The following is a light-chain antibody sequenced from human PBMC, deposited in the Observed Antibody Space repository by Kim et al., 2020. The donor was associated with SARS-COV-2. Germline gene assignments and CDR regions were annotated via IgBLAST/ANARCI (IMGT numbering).Light chain of an antibody. CDR2: RNN. CDR3: AAWDDSLSGRGV. J-gene: IGLJ2*01. V-gene: IGLV1-47*01. Sequence: QRVTISCSRSRSNIGSNYVYWYQQLPGTAPKLLIYRNNQRPSGVPDRFSGSKSGTSASLAISGLRSEDEADYYCAAWDDSLSGRGVFGGGTKLTVL. CDR1: RSNIGSNY.